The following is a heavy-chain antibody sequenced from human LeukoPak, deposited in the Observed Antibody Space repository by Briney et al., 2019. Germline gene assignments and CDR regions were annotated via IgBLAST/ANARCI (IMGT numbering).Heavy chain of an antibody. CDR1: GGSISSYF. V-gene: IGHV4-59*08. CDR3: ARGDSSSWYIFDY. D-gene: IGHD6-13*01. J-gene: IGHJ4*02. CDR2: IYYSGST. Sequence: SETLSLTCTVSGGSISSYFWGWIRQPPGKGLEWIGNIYYSGSTNYNPSLKSRVTISVDTSKNQFSLRLSSVTAADTAMYYCARGDSSSWYIFDYWGQGTLVTVSS.